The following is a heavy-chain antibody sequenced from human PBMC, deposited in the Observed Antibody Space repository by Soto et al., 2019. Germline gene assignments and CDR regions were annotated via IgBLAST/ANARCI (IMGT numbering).Heavy chain of an antibody. CDR1: GFTFSNAW. D-gene: IGHD3-3*01. CDR3: TTDPQYYDFWSGFGPRDY. J-gene: IGHJ4*02. V-gene: IGHV3-15*07. CDR2: IKSKTDGGTT. Sequence: GGSLRLSCAASGFTFSNAWMNWVRQAPGKGLEWVGRIKSKTDGGTTDYAAPVKGRFTISREDSKNTLYLQMNSLKTEDTAVYYCTTDPQYYDFWSGFGPRDYWGQGTLVTVSS.